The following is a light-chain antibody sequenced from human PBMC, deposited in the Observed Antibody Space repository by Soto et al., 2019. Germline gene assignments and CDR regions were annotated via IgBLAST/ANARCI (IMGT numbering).Light chain of an antibody. CDR3: SSFTRASTRI. V-gene: IGLV2-14*03. J-gene: IGLJ1*01. Sequence: QSALTQPASVSGSPGQSISIPCTGTSSDIGAFNFVSWYQQHPGKAPKALIYGVTNRPSGVDYRFSGSKSGNTASLIISGLRPEDEADYYCSSFTRASTRIFGTGTKLTVL. CDR2: GVT. CDR1: SSDIGAFNF.